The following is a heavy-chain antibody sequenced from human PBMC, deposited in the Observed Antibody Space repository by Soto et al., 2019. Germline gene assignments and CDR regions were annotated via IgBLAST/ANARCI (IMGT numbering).Heavy chain of an antibody. CDR3: AKDWYTYGPSYAMDV. CDR1: GFTFSTYG. Sequence: QVQLVESGGGVVQPGRSLRLSCAASGFTFSTYGMHWVRQAPGKGLEWVAVIPYDGRNKYYEDSVKCRFTISRDNSKNTLYLQMNSLRVEDTAVYYCAKDWYTYGPSYAMDVWGQGTTVTVSS. CDR2: IPYDGRNK. J-gene: IGHJ6*02. V-gene: IGHV3-30*18. D-gene: IGHD5-18*01.